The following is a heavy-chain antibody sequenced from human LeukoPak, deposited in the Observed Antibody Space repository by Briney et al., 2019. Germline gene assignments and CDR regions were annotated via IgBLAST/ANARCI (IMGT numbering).Heavy chain of an antibody. CDR1: GLTFSDYW. J-gene: IGHJ4*02. CDR3: VRQYNSSWLQFFDY. Sequence: PGGSLRLSCAAAGLTFSDYWMTWVRQAPGKGLEWVANIKQDGSAKYYVDSVQGRFTISRDNAKNSLYLQMNSLRAEDTDIYYCVRQYNSSWLQFFDYWGQGTLVTVSS. CDR2: IKQDGSAK. D-gene: IGHD6-13*01. V-gene: IGHV3-7*04.